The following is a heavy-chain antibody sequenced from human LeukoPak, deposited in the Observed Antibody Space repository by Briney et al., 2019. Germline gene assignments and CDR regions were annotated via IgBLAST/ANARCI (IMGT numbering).Heavy chain of an antibody. CDR3: ARQGTGRNGGPPFDY. J-gene: IGHJ4*02. CDR2: IYDSGST. V-gene: IGHV4-59*08. CDR1: GGSISGYY. D-gene: IGHD4-23*01. Sequence: KPSETLSLTCIVSGGSISGYYWSWIRQPPGKGLEWIGYIYDSGSTDYNPSLKSRVSISVDTSKKQFSLKVISVTAADTAVYYCARQGTGRNGGPPFDYWGQGSLVTVSS.